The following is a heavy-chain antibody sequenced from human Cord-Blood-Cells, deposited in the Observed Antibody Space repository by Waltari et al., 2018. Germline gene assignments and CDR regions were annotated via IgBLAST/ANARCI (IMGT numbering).Heavy chain of an antibody. Sequence: DVQLVQPGAEVKKPGESLKICCTGSGDSFTSSWIAWLGQLPGKGLEWMGIIYPGDSDTRYSPSFQGQVTISADKSISTAYLQWSSLKASDTAMYYCARRVQTGNWYFDLWGRGTLVTVSS. CDR1: GDSFTSSW. CDR2: IYPGDSDT. CDR3: ARRVQTGNWYFDL. J-gene: IGHJ2*01. V-gene: IGHV5-51*01. D-gene: IGHD7-27*01.